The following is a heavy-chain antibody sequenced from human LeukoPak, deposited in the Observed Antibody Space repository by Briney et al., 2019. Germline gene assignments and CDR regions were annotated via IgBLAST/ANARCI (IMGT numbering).Heavy chain of an antibody. D-gene: IGHD4-17*01. J-gene: IGHJ4*02. CDR2: ISGSGHST. Sequence: GGSLRLSCAASAFTFSTYAMSWVRQAPGKGLEWVSAISGSGHSTHYADSVKGRFTISRDNSKNTLYLQMDSLRAEDTAVYYCVKIATVTTPADYWGQGTLVTVSS. CDR1: AFTFSTYA. CDR3: VKIATVTTPADY. V-gene: IGHV3-23*01.